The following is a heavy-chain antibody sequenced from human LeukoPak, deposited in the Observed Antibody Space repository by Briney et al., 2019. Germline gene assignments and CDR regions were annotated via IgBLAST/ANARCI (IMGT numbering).Heavy chain of an antibody. J-gene: IGHJ4*02. CDR3: ARDSSGLIGGYSYGCDY. D-gene: IGHD5-18*01. Sequence: GASVKVSCKASGYTFTSYYMHWVRQAPGQGLEWMGIINPSGGSTSYAQKFQGRVTMTRDMSTSTVYMELSSLRSEDTAVYYCARDSSGLIGGYSYGCDYWGQGTLVTVSS. V-gene: IGHV1-46*01. CDR2: INPSGGST. CDR1: GYTFTSYY.